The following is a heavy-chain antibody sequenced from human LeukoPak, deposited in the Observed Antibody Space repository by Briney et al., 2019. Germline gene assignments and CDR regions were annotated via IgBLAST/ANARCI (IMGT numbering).Heavy chain of an antibody. V-gene: IGHV4-34*01. J-gene: IGHJ4*02. CDR2: INHSGST. Sequence: SETLSLTCAVYGGSFSGYYWSWIRQPTGKGREWIGEINHSGSTNYNPSLKSRVTISVDTSKNQFSLKLSSVTAADTAVYYCARGYSGYDPFDYWGQGTLVTVSS. CDR1: GGSFSGYY. CDR3: ARGYSGYDPFDY. D-gene: IGHD5-12*01.